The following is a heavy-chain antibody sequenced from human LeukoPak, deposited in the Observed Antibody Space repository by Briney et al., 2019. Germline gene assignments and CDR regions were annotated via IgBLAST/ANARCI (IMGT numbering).Heavy chain of an antibody. CDR3: ARVNSGLDAFDI. J-gene: IGHJ3*02. V-gene: IGHV3-9*01. Sequence: PGGSLRLSCAASGFTFDDYVMHWVRQAPGKGLEWVSGISWNSGSIGYADSVKGRFTISRDNAKNSLYLQMNRLRAEDTAVYYCARVNSGLDAFDIWGQGTMVTVSS. D-gene: IGHD1-26*01. CDR2: ISWNSGSI. CDR1: GFTFDDYV.